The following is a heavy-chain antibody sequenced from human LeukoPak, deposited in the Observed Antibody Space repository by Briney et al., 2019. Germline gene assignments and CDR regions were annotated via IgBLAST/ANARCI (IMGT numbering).Heavy chain of an antibody. Sequence: GRSLRLSCAASGFTFSSYAMHWVRQAPGKGLEWVAVISYDGSNKYYADSVKGRFTISRDNSKSTLYLQMNSLRAEDTAVYYCATGKYCSGGSCSWDHWGQGTLVTVSS. D-gene: IGHD2-15*01. CDR3: ATGKYCSGGSCSWDH. CDR2: ISYDGSNK. V-gene: IGHV3-30-3*01. CDR1: GFTFSSYA. J-gene: IGHJ4*02.